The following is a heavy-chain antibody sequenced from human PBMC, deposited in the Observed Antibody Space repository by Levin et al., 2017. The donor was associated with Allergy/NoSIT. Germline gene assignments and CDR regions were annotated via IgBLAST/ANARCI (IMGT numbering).Heavy chain of an antibody. CDR2: IWYDGSNK. Sequence: GESLKISCAASGFTFSSYGMHWVRQAPGKGLEWVAVIWYDGSNKYYADSVKGRFTISRDNSKNTLYLQMNSLRAEDTAVYYCARPHKPKNGIAPDYWGQGTLVTVSS. D-gene: IGHD6-13*01. CDR1: GFTFSSYG. J-gene: IGHJ4*02. CDR3: ARPHKPKNGIAPDY. V-gene: IGHV3-33*01.